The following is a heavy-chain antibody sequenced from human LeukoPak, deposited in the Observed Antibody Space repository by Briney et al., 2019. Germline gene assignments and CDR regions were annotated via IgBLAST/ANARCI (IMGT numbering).Heavy chain of an antibody. CDR2: IYPGDSDT. CDR3: ARQGWCSSCFYFDY. V-gene: IGHV5-51*01. CDR1: GYSFTNYW. D-gene: IGHD6-13*01. J-gene: IGHJ4*02. Sequence: PGESLKISCKGSGYSFTNYWIGWVRQMPGKGLEWMGIIYPGDSDTRYSPSLQGQVTISADKSISTAYLQWSSLNASDTAMYYCARQGWCSSCFYFDYWGQGTLVTVSS.